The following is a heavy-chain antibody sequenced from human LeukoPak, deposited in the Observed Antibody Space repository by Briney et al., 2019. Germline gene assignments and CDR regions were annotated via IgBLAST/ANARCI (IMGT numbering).Heavy chain of an antibody. D-gene: IGHD3-3*01. Sequence: SKTLSLTCTVSGGSISSGGYYWSWIRQHPGKGLEWIGYIYYSGSTYYNPSLKSRVTISVDTSKNQFSLKLSSVTAADTAVYYCARASYGVYYFDYWGQGTLVTVSS. CDR1: GGSISSGGYY. CDR2: IYYSGST. CDR3: ARASYGVYYFDY. J-gene: IGHJ4*02. V-gene: IGHV4-31*03.